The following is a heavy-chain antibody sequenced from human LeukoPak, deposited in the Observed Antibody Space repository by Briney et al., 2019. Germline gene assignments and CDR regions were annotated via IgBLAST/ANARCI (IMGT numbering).Heavy chain of an antibody. V-gene: IGHV1-18*04. D-gene: IGHD3-9*01. J-gene: IGHJ3*02. Sequence: ASVKVSCKASGYTFIDFYMHWVRQAPGQGLEWMGWISAYNGNTNYAQKLQGRVTMTTDTSTSTAYMELRSLRSDDTAVYYCARVRYFGQDAFDIWGQGTMVTVSS. CDR1: GYTFIDFY. CDR3: ARVRYFGQDAFDI. CDR2: ISAYNGNT.